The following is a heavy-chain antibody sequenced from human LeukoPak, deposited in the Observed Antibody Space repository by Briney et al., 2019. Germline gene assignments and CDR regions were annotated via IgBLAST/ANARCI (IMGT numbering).Heavy chain of an antibody. CDR1: GGSISSSSYY. V-gene: IGHV4-39*07. CDR2: IYYSGST. CDR3: ARVVYSHYWPEGMDV. J-gene: IGHJ6*02. D-gene: IGHD4-11*01. Sequence: PSETLSLTCTVSGGSISSSSYYWGWIRQPPGKGLEWIGSIYYSGSTYYNPSLKSRVTISVDTSKNQFSLMLTSVTAADTAVYYCARVVYSHYWPEGMDVWGQGTTVTVSS.